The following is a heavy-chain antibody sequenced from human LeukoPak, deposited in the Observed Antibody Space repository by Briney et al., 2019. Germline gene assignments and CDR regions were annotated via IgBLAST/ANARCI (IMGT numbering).Heavy chain of an antibody. CDR1: GFTFSDYS. J-gene: IGHJ3*02. V-gene: IGHV4-30-2*01. CDR3: ARAPSGGAFDI. Sequence: LRLSCAASGFTFSDYSMNWVRQAPGKGLEWIGYIYHSGSTYYNPSLKSRVTISVDRSMNQFSLKLSSVTAADTAVYYCARAPSGGAFDIWGQGTMVTVSS. CDR2: IYHSGST. D-gene: IGHD1-26*01.